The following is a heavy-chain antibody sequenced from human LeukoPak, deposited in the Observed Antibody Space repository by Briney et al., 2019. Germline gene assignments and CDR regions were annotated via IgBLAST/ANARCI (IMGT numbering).Heavy chain of an antibody. D-gene: IGHD3-9*01. Sequence: ASVKVSCKASGYTFTSYGISWVRHAPGKGLEWMGWISGYGNTNSAQKLQGRVTMTTDTSTTTAYMELRSLRSDDTAVYYCARGGILDAFDIWGQGTMVTVSS. CDR1: GYTFTSYG. V-gene: IGHV1-18*01. CDR3: ARGGILDAFDI. J-gene: IGHJ3*02. CDR2: ISGYGNT.